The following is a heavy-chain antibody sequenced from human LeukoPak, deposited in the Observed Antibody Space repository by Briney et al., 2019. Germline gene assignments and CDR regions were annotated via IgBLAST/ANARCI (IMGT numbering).Heavy chain of an antibody. J-gene: IGHJ5*02. V-gene: IGHV5-51*01. CDR1: GYSFTSYW. D-gene: IGHD2-15*01. CDR2: IYPGDSDT. CDR3: ARSPDCSGGSCYSYWFDP. Sequence: GESLKISCKGSGYSFTSYWIGWVRQTPGKGLEWMGIIYPGDSDTRYSPSFQGQVTISADKSISTAYLQWSSLKASDTAMYYCARSPDCSGGSCYSYWFDPWGQGTLVTVSS.